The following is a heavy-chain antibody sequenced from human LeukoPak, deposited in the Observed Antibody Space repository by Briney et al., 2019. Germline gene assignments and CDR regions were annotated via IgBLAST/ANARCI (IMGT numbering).Heavy chain of an antibody. D-gene: IGHD2-2*01. V-gene: IGHV1-18*01. CDR3: ARDQGYCSSTSCYILDWFDP. Sequence: ASVKVSCKASGYTFTSYGISWVRQAPGQGLEWMGWISAYNGNTNYAQKLQGRVTMTTDTSTSTAYMELRSLRSDDTAAYYCARDQGYCSSTSCYILDWFDPWGQGTLVTVSS. CDR2: ISAYNGNT. CDR1: GYTFTSYG. J-gene: IGHJ5*02.